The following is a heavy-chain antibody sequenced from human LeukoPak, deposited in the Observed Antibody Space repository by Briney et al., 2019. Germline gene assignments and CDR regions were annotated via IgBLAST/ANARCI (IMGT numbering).Heavy chain of an antibody. CDR2: IYYSGST. CDR1: GGSIRRYY. J-gene: IGHJ3*02. CDR3: ARDGDFAYAFDI. V-gene: IGHV4-59*01. D-gene: IGHD2-21*02. Sequence: PSETLSLTCTVSGGSIRRYYWSWIRQPPGKGLEWIGYIYYSGSTNYNPSLKSRVTISVDTSKNQFSLKLSSVTAADTAVYYCARDGDFAYAFDIWGQGTMVTVSS.